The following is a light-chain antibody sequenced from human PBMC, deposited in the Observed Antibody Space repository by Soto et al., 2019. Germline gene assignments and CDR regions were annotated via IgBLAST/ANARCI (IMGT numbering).Light chain of an antibody. CDR3: LQYNDWPRT. J-gene: IGKJ1*01. CDR1: QSVSTN. CDR2: GAS. Sequence: IMMTQSPDTLSVSPGERVTLSCRASQSVSTNLAWYQHKPGQAPRLLIYGASTGASGIPVRFSGSGSGTEFTLTISSLQPEDFAVYYCLQYNDWPRTFGQGTQVDIK. V-gene: IGKV3-15*01.